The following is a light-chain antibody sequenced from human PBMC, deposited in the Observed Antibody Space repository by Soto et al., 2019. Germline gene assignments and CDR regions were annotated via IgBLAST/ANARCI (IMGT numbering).Light chain of an antibody. V-gene: IGLV7-46*01. CDR3: LLPYNDARDVV. J-gene: IGLJ2*01. CDR2: DTS. Sequence: QAVVTQEPSVTVSPGGTVTLTCGSSTGAVTSDHYPSWFQLKPGQAPTTLIYDTSNKHSWTPARFSGSLLGDKAALTLSGAQPEDEAEYYCLLPYNDARDVVFGGGTKLTVL. CDR1: TGAVTSDHY.